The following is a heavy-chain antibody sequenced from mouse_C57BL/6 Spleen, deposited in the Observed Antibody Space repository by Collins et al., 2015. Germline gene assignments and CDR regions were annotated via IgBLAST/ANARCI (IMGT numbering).Heavy chain of an antibody. J-gene: IGHJ3*01. Sequence: QVQLKQSGPGLVQPSQSLSITCTVSGFSLTNYGVHWARQSPGKGLEWLGVIWRGGYTDYNAAFMSRLSITKDNSKSQVFFTMNSLQPDDTAIYYCAKNEGYPAYWGQGTLVTVSA. CDR3: AKNEGYPAY. D-gene: IGHD3-1*01. CDR2: IWRGGYT. V-gene: IGHV2-5*01. CDR1: GFSLTNYG.